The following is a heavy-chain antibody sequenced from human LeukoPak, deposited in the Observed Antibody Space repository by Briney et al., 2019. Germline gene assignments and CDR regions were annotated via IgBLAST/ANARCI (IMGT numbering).Heavy chain of an antibody. CDR1: GYTFTSYG. CDR2: ISAYNGNT. J-gene: IGHJ6*03. CDR3: ARDRSWQYYYYYMDV. Sequence: EASVKVSCKASGYTFTSYGISWVRQAPGQGLEWMEWISAYNGNTNYAQKLQGRVTMTTDTSTSTAYMELRSLRSDDTAVYYCARDRSWQYYYYYMDVWGKGTTVTISS. V-gene: IGHV1-18*01. D-gene: IGHD6-13*01.